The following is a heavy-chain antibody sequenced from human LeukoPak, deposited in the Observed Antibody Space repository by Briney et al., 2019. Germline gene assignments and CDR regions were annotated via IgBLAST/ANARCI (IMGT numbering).Heavy chain of an antibody. Sequence: GRSLRLSCAASGFTFSSYGMHWVRQAPGKGQEWVAVIWYGGSNKYYADSVKGRFTISRDNTKNTLYLQMNSLRAEDTAVYYCAMGATIFGVVSLDYWGQGTLVTVSS. CDR1: GFTFSSYG. D-gene: IGHD3-3*01. J-gene: IGHJ4*02. CDR2: IWYGGSNK. CDR3: AMGATIFGVVSLDY. V-gene: IGHV3-33*08.